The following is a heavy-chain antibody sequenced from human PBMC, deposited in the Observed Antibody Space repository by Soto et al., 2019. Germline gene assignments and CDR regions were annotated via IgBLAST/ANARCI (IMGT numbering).Heavy chain of an antibody. Sequence: QVHLVQSGAEVKMPGASVKVSCKGSGYAFTTYDITWVRQAPGQGLEWMGWISAHNGNTNYAQKLQGRVTVTSDSSTSTAHIELRSLRSDDTAVYYCARGRYGDYWGQGALVTVSS. V-gene: IGHV1-18*01. D-gene: IGHD1-1*01. CDR1: GYAFTTYD. CDR3: ARGRYGDY. CDR2: ISAHNGNT. J-gene: IGHJ4*02.